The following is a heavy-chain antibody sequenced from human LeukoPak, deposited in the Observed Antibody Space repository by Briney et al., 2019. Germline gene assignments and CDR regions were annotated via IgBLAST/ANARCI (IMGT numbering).Heavy chain of an antibody. CDR3: AKAHYDSSGRTIDY. J-gene: IGHJ4*02. D-gene: IGHD3-22*01. CDR1: GFTFSSYS. CDR2: ISYDGSNK. V-gene: IGHV3-30*18. Sequence: SGGSLRLSCAASGFTFSSYSMNWVRQAPGKGLEWVAVISYDGSNKYYADSVKGRFTISRVNSKNTLYLQMNSLRAEDTAVYYCAKAHYDSSGRTIDYWGQGTLVTVSS.